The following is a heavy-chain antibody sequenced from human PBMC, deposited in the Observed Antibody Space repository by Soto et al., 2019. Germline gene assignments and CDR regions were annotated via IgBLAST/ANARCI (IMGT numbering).Heavy chain of an antibody. CDR2: IIPIFGTA. J-gene: IGHJ4*02. Sequence: GASVKVSCKASGGTFSSYAISWVRQAPGQGLEWMGGIIPIFGTANYAQKFQGRVTITADESTSTAYMELNSLGAEDTAVYYCAKGVSQPKVHYFDFWGQGTLVTVSS. V-gene: IGHV1-69*13. CDR1: GGTFSSYA. D-gene: IGHD6-13*01. CDR3: AKGVSQPKVHYFDF.